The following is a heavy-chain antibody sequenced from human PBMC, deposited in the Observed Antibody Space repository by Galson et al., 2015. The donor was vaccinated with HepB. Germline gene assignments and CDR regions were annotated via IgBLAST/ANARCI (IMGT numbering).Heavy chain of an antibody. V-gene: IGHV3-66*04. Sequence: SLRLSCAASGFTVSSNYMSWVRQAPGKGLEWVSVIYSGGSTYYADSVKGRFTISRDNSKNTLYLQMNSLRAEDTAVYYCARPRGSFSSSWYSPYYYGMNVGGQGTTFTV. J-gene: IGHJ6*02. CDR3: ARPRGSFSSSWYSPYYYGMNV. CDR1: GFTVSSNY. CDR2: IYSGGST. D-gene: IGHD6-13*01.